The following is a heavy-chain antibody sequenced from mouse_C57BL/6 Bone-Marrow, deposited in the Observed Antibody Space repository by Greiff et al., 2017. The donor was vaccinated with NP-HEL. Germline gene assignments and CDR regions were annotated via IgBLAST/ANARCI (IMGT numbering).Heavy chain of an antibody. V-gene: IGHV1-19*01. Sequence: EVKLQESGPVLVKPGASVKMSCKASGYTFTDYYMNWVKQSHGKSLEWIGVINPYNGGTSYNQKFKGKATLTVDKSSSTAYMELNSLTSEDSAVYYCARQDGSSPMDYWGQGTSVTVSS. CDR3: ARQDGSSPMDY. CDR1: GYTFTDYY. CDR2: INPYNGGT. J-gene: IGHJ4*01. D-gene: IGHD1-1*01.